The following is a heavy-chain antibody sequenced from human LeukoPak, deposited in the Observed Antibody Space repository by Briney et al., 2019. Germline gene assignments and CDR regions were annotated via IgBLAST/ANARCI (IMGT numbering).Heavy chain of an antibody. CDR3: ARDGSAAGDPDY. Sequence: GASVKVSCKASGYTFTAHYMHWVGQAPGQGLEWMGWISPNSGGTNYAQKSQRRVTMTRDTSISTAYMELSSLISDDPAVYYCARDGSAAGDPDYWGQGTLVTVSS. V-gene: IGHV1-2*02. CDR1: GYTFTAHY. J-gene: IGHJ4*02. CDR2: ISPNSGGT. D-gene: IGHD6-13*01.